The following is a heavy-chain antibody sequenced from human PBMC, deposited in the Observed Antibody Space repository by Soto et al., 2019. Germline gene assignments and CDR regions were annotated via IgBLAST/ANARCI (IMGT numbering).Heavy chain of an antibody. CDR1: GGSISSGDYY. CDR3: ARLPSTNGAYGMDV. J-gene: IGHJ6*02. D-gene: IGHD2-8*01. CDR2: IYYSGST. V-gene: IGHV4-30-4*01. Sequence: SETLSLTCTVSGGSISSGDYYWSWIRQPPGKGLEWIGYIYYSGSTYYNPSLKSRVTISVDTSKNQFSLKLSSVTAADTAVYYCARLPSTNGAYGMDVWGQGTTVTVSS.